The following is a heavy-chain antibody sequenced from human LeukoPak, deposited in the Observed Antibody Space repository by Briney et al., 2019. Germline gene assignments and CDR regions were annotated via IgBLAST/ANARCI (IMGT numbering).Heavy chain of an antibody. J-gene: IGHJ2*01. Sequence: GGSLRLSCAASGFSFSSYEMNWVRQAPGKGLEWVSYISSSGSTIYYADSVKGRFTISRDNAKNSLYLQINSLRAEDTAVYYCARDLVDIVATTRVWYFDLWGRGTLVTVSS. CDR1: GFSFSSYE. CDR3: ARDLVDIVATTRVWYFDL. D-gene: IGHD5-12*01. CDR2: ISSSGSTI. V-gene: IGHV3-48*03.